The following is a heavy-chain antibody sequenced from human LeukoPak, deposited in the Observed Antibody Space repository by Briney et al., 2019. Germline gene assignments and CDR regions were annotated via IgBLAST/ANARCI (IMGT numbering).Heavy chain of an antibody. CDR1: GGSISSGGYY. J-gene: IGHJ6*03. CDR2: IYYSGST. Sequence: SQTLSLTCTVSGGSISSGGYYWSWIRQHPGKGLEWIGYIYYSGSTYYNPSLKSRVTISVDTSKNQFSLKLSSVTAADTAVYYCARSRSSPRVRYYYYMDVWGKGTTVTVSS. V-gene: IGHV4-31*03. CDR3: ARSRSSPRVRYYYYMDV. D-gene: IGHD6-6*01.